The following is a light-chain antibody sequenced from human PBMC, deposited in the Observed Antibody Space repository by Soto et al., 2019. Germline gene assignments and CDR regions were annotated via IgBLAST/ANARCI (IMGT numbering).Light chain of an antibody. Sequence: QSALTQPPSASGSLGQSVTISCTGTSSDVGGYNYVSWHQQHPGKAPKLMIYEVTKRPSGVPDRFSVSNTGNTASLTVSGLQAEDEADYYCSSFAGGGNPVLFGGGTKLTVL. CDR1: SSDVGGYNY. CDR2: EVT. V-gene: IGLV2-8*01. CDR3: SSFAGGGNPVL. J-gene: IGLJ2*01.